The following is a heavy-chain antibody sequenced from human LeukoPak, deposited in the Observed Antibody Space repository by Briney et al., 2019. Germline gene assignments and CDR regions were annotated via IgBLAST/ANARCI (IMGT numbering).Heavy chain of an antibody. CDR2: INPSGGST. J-gene: IGHJ4*02. D-gene: IGHD6-13*01. Sequence: ASVKVSCKASGYTFTSYYLHWVRQAPGQGFEWMGIINPSGGSTSYAQKFQGRVTMTRDTSTSTVYMELSSLRSEDTAVYYCARDLLSSWFFDYWGQGTLVTVSS. V-gene: IGHV1-46*01. CDR1: GYTFTSYY. CDR3: ARDLLSSWFFDY.